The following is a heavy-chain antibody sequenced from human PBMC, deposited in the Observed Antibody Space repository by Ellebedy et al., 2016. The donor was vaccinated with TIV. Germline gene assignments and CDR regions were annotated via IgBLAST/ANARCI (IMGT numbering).Heavy chain of an antibody. V-gene: IGHV3-64*04. D-gene: IGHD1-26*01. CDR1: GFTFSSYA. J-gene: IGHJ4*02. CDR3: AEGVVGIDY. Sequence: GGSLRLSCAASGFTFSSYAMHWVRQAPGKGLEYVSAISSNGGSTYYADSVKGRFTISRDNSKTTLYLQMNSLRAEDTAVYYCAEGVVGIDYWGQGTLVTVSS. CDR2: ISSNGGST.